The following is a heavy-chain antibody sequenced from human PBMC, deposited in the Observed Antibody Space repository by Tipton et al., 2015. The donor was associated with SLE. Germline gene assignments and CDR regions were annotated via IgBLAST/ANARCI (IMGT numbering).Heavy chain of an antibody. Sequence: LRLSCAVTGGSISSGGYSWIWIRHPPGKTLEWIGYIYHSGGTYQNPSLTSRVTMSVDKSKNQFSLDLSSVTAADSAVYYCARAGSSASDGFGWYLDLWGRGILVTVSS. V-gene: IGHV4-30-2*05. CDR3: ARAGSSASDGFGWYLDL. CDR1: GGSISSGGYS. CDR2: IYHSGGT. D-gene: IGHD6-6*01. J-gene: IGHJ2*01.